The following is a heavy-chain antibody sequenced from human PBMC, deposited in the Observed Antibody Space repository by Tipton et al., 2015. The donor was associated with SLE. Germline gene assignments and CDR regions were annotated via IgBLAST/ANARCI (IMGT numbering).Heavy chain of an antibody. V-gene: IGHV4-34*01. CDR1: GGSFSGYY. CDR3: ARDEEWSPFGMSGMDV. J-gene: IGHJ6*02. D-gene: IGHD2-8*01. Sequence: TLSLTCAVYGGSFSGYYWSWIRQPPGKGLEWIGEINHSGSTNYNPSLKSRVTISVDTSKNQFSLKLSSVNAADTAVYYCARDEEWSPFGMSGMDVWGQGTTVTVSS. CDR2: INHSGST.